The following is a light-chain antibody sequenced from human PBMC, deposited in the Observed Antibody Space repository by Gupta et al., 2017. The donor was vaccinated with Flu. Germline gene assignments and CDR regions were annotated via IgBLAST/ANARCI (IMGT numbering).Light chain of an antibody. CDR3: QQSYIDPHT. V-gene: IGKV1-39*01. Sequence: DIQMTQSPSSLSASVGDRVTITCRPSRDVSTFLNWYQQKAGKAPTLLIYAVSTLQRGVSSRFAGGGAGTDVSLIINNRQPEDVATYFCQQSYIDPHTFGQGTRVELK. CDR2: AVS. CDR1: RDVSTF. J-gene: IGKJ2*01.